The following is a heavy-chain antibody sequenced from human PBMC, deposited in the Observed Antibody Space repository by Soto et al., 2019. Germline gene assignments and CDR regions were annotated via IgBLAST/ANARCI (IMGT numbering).Heavy chain of an antibody. J-gene: IGHJ6*02. Sequence: QVQLVQSGAEVKKPGSSVKVSCKASGGTFSSYAISWVRQAPGQGLEWMGGIIPIFGTANYAQKFQGRVTITADESTSTAYMSLSSLRSEDTAVYYCASPYSSSFYYYGLDVWGPGTTFTVSS. CDR1: GGTFSSYA. D-gene: IGHD6-6*01. CDR2: IIPIFGTA. V-gene: IGHV1-69*12. CDR3: ASPYSSSFYYYGLDV.